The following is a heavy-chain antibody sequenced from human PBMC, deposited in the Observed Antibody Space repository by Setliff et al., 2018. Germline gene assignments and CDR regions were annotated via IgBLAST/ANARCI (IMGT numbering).Heavy chain of an antibody. CDR1: GFTFSDFA. CDR3: STVEGDSSSFYHNMDV. D-gene: IGHD6-6*01. V-gene: IGHV3-23*01. J-gene: IGHJ6*02. CDR2: ISGAGGNT. Sequence: PGGSLRLSCAASGFTFSDFAMAWVRQAPGKGLEWVSAISGAGGNTFYADSVQGRFSISRDNSKNTLFLQMNGLRAEDTAVYYCSTVEGDSSSFYHNMDVWGQGSTVTVSS.